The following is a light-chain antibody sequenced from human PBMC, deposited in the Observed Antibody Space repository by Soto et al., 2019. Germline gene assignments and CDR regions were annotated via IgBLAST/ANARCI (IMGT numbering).Light chain of an antibody. CDR3: QQYKSFWT. V-gene: IGKV1-5*01. J-gene: IGKJ1*01. CDR2: DAS. Sequence: DIQITQSPSIRSASVGDRVTITCRSSQTITNWLAWYQQKPGKAPRLLIYDASSLESWVPSRFSGSGSGTEFTLTISSLQSEDFATYYCQQYKSFWTFGQGTKVDIK. CDR1: QTITNW.